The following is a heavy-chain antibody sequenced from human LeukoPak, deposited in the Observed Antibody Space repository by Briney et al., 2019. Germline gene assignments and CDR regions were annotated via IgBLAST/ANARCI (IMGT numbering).Heavy chain of an antibody. CDR3: AREEAAASYFDY. J-gene: IGHJ4*02. CDR2: ISSSSIYI. D-gene: IGHD6-13*01. V-gene: IGHV3-21*01. Sequence: GRSLRLSCAASGFTFSSYSLNWVRQAPGKGQEWVSSISSSSIYIYYADSVKRRFTISRDNAKNSLYLQMNSLRAEDTAVYYCAREEAAASYFDYWGQGTLVTVSS. CDR1: GFTFSSYS.